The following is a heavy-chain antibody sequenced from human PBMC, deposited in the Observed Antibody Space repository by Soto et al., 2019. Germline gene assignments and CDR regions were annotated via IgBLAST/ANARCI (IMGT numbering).Heavy chain of an antibody. CDR2: IYYSGST. D-gene: IGHD2-2*01. J-gene: IGHJ5*02. Sequence: SENLSLTCTVSGASISSYYWSWIRQPPGKGLEGIGYIYYSGSTNYNPSLKSRVTISVDTSKNQFSLKLSSVTAADTAVCYCARTYRNWFDPWGQGTLVTVSS. CDR3: ARTYRNWFDP. V-gene: IGHV4-59*01. CDR1: GASISSYY.